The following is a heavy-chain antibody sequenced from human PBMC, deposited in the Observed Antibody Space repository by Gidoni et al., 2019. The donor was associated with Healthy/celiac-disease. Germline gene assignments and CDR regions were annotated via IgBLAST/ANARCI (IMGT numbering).Heavy chain of an antibody. CDR3: ARDYSVAVAGYFDY. J-gene: IGHJ4*02. Sequence: QVQLVESGGGVVQPGRALRRSCAASGFTFSSYGMHWVRQAPGKGLEWVAGIWYDGSNKYYADSVKGRFIISRDNSKNTLYLQMNSLRAEDTAVYYCARDYSVAVAGYFDYWGQGTLVTVSS. V-gene: IGHV3-33*01. CDR2: IWYDGSNK. CDR1: GFTFSSYG. D-gene: IGHD6-19*01.